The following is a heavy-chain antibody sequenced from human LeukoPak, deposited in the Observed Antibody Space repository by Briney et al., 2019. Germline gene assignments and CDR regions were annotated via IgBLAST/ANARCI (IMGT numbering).Heavy chain of an antibody. Sequence: GGSLRLSCAASGFTFDDYGMSWVRQAPGKGLEWVSGINWNGGSTGYADSVKGRFTISRDNAKNSLYLQMNSLRAEDTALYYCARDLGESCGWYDLFDYWGQGTLVTVSS. D-gene: IGHD6-19*01. J-gene: IGHJ4*02. CDR3: ARDLGESCGWYDLFDY. V-gene: IGHV3-20*04. CDR1: GFTFDDYG. CDR2: INWNGGST.